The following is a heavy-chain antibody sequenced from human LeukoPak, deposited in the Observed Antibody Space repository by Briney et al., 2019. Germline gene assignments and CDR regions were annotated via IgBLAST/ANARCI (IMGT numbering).Heavy chain of an antibody. J-gene: IGHJ5*02. Sequence: GGSLRLSCAAPGFTFSSYEMNWVRQAPGKGLEWVSYISSSGSTIYYADSVKGRFTISRDNAKNSLYLQMNSLRAEDTAVYYCAREQTYGDYGNWFDPWGQGTLVTVSS. D-gene: IGHD4-17*01. CDR1: GFTFSSYE. CDR3: AREQTYGDYGNWFDP. V-gene: IGHV3-48*03. CDR2: ISSSGSTI.